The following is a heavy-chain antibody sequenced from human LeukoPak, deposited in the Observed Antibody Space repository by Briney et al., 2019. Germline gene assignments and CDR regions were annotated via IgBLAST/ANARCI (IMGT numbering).Heavy chain of an antibody. Sequence: PGRSLRLSCAASGFTFRSYAMGWVRQAPGRGREWVSAISGSCGSTYYAGSVKGRFTISREYSKNPRYLQMNSLRAEDRAVYYCAWGGGEGDAFDIWGQGTMVTVSS. CDR3: AWGGGEGDAFDI. CDR1: GFTFRSYA. D-gene: IGHD3-16*01. J-gene: IGHJ3*02. CDR2: ISGSCGST. V-gene: IGHV3-23*01.